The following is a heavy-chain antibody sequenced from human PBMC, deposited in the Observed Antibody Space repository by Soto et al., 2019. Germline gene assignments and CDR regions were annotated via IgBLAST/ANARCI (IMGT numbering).Heavy chain of an antibody. CDR1: GYSISSGYY. J-gene: IGHJ6*02. CDR2: IHHSGST. D-gene: IGHD3-10*01. V-gene: IGHV4-38-2*02. CDR3: XRDRHNMVRGVIIHYFYGMDV. Sequence: SETLSLTCAVSGYSISSGYYWGWIRQPPGKGLEWIGSIHHSGSTYYNPSLKSRVTIALDTSRNQFSLRLSSVTAADTAVYFQXRDRHNMVRGVIIHYFYGMDVWGQGTTVTVSS.